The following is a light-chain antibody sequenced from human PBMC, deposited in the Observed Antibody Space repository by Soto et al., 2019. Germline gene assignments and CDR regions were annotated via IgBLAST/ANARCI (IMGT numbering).Light chain of an antibody. J-gene: IGKJ5*01. CDR2: GAS. CDR3: QQYNNWPIT. CDR1: QNILSN. V-gene: IGKV3-15*01. Sequence: EIVMTQSPATLSVSPGERATLSCRASQNILSNLAWYQQKPGQAPRLLIYGASTRATGIPARFSGSGSGTEFTLTISSLQSEDFEIYYCQQYNNWPITFGQGTRVEI.